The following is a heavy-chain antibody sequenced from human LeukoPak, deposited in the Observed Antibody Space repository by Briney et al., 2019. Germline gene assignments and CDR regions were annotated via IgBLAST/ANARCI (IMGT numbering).Heavy chain of an antibody. V-gene: IGHV3-21*01. CDR1: GFTLSSYA. J-gene: IGHJ4*02. Sequence: GGSLRLSCAASGFTLSSYAMSWVRQAPGKGLEWVSAISDTGNTYHADSVKGRFTISRDNAKNSLYLQMNSLRAEDTAVYYCARESYCSGGSCYWATFDYWGQGTLVTVSS. CDR3: ARESYCSGGSCYWATFDY. CDR2: ISDTGNT. D-gene: IGHD2-15*01.